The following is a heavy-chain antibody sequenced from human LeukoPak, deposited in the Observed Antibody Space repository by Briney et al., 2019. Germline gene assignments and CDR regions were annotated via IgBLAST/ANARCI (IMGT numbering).Heavy chain of an antibody. J-gene: IGHJ4*02. CDR1: GFTFSTYW. D-gene: IGHD3-3*02. CDR3: ASRAHFWSGPGG. Sequence: GGSLRLSCAASGFTFSTYWMSWVRQAPGKGLGWVANKKQDGSEKYYVDSVKGRFTISRDNAKNSLYLQMNSLRAEDTAVYYCASRAHFWSGPGGWGQGTLVTVSS. V-gene: IGHV3-7*01. CDR2: KKQDGSEK.